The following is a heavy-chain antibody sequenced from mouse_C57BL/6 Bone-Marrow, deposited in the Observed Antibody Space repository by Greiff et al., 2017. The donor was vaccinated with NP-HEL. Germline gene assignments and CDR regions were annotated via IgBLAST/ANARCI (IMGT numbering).Heavy chain of an antibody. CDR1: GFTFSSYA. Sequence: EVQRVESGGGLVKPGGSLKLSCAASGFTFSSYAMSWVRQTPEKRLEWVATISDGGSYTYYPDNVKGRFTISRDNAKNNLYLQMSHLKSEDTAMYYCARQLTGLHWYFDVWGTGTTVTVSS. CDR3: ARQLTGLHWYFDV. D-gene: IGHD4-1*01. CDR2: ISDGGSYT. V-gene: IGHV5-4*01. J-gene: IGHJ1*03.